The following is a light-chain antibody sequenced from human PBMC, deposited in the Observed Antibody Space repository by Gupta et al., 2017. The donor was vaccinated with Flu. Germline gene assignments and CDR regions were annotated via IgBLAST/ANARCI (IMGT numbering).Light chain of an antibody. CDR2: GAS. CDR3: LLCANWRLT. J-gene: IGKJ4*01. CDR1: HSVNSC. Sequence: EIVLTQSPATLSLSPGERATLSCRASHSVNSCLAWYQQKLGQAPRLLIFGASNRATGIPARFSGSRSESDFTLTINSIATEDFAVYFFLLCANWRLTFGGGTKVEIK. V-gene: IGKV3-11*01.